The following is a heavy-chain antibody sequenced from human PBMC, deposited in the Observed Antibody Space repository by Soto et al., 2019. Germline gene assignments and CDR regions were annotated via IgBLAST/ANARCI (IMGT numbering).Heavy chain of an antibody. V-gene: IGHV3-7*01. D-gene: IGHD2-2*01. Sequence: PGGSLRLSCAASGFTFSSYWMSWVRQAPGKGLEWVANVKQDGSEKYYVDSVKGRFTISRDNAKNSLYLQMNSLRAEDTAVYYCAREEGIIVVVPAAPGWFDPWGQGTLVTVSS. CDR2: VKQDGSEK. CDR1: GFTFSSYW. J-gene: IGHJ5*02. CDR3: AREEGIIVVVPAAPGWFDP.